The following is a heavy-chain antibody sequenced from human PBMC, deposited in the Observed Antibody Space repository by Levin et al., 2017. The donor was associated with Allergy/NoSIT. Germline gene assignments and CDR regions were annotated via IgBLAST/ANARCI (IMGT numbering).Heavy chain of an antibody. J-gene: IGHJ4*02. D-gene: IGHD2-15*01. Sequence: GGSLRLSCAASGFTFSSYWMSWVRQAPGKGLEWVANIKQDGYEKYYVDSVKGRFTISRDNAKNSLYLQMNSLRAEDTAVYYCARGVEGYCSGGSCYFGYWGQGTLVTVSS. CDR1: GFTFSSYW. V-gene: IGHV3-7*01. CDR3: ARGVEGYCSGGSCYFGY. CDR2: IKQDGYEK.